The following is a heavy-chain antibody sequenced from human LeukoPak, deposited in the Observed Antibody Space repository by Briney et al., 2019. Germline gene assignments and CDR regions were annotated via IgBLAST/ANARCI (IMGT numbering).Heavy chain of an antibody. D-gene: IGHD6-19*01. CDR1: GFTFTNYA. CDR3: ARSTEKYSSGRLDP. CDR2: ISYHGSDK. V-gene: IGHV3-30-3*01. Sequence: GGSLRLSCATSGFTFTNYAVHWVRQAPGKGLEWVSLISYHGSDKYYADSVRGRFTISRDHSNNTVDLQMNSLRPEDTAVYYCARSTEKYSSGRLDPWGQGTLVTVSS. J-gene: IGHJ5*02.